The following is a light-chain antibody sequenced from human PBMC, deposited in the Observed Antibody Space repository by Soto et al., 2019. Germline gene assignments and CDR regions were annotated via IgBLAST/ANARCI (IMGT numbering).Light chain of an antibody. J-gene: IGLJ1*01. Sequence: QSVLTQPASVSGSPGPSITISCTGTSSDVGSYNLVSWYQQHPGKAPKLMIYEGSKRPSGVSNRFSGSKSGNTASLTISGLQAEDEADYYCCSYAGSSTVVFGTGTKVTVL. CDR1: SSDVGSYNL. V-gene: IGLV2-23*01. CDR3: CSYAGSSTVV. CDR2: EGS.